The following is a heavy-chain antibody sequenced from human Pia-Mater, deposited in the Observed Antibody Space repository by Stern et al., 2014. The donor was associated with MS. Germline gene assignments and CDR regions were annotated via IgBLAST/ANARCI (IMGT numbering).Heavy chain of an antibody. V-gene: IGHV3-23*01. CDR2: ISGSGGST. CDR3: AKVVGATGNFFDY. CDR1: GFTFSSYA. Sequence: EVQLLESGGGLVQPGGSLRLSCAASGFTFSSYAMSWVRQAPGKGLEWVSAISGSGGSTYYADSVKGRFTISRDKSKNTLHLQMNSLRAEDTAIYYCAKVVGATGNFFDYWGQGTLVTVS. D-gene: IGHD1-26*01. J-gene: IGHJ4*02.